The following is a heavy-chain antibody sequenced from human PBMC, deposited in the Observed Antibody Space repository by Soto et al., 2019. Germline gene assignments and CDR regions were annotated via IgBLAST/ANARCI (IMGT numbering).Heavy chain of an antibody. J-gene: IGHJ1*01. CDR2: IYPGVVNI. D-gene: IGHD7-27*01. CDR3: FSDQSWRELGSWLSP. CDR1: GYSFASHG. Sequence: AAGKVSSKAMGYSFASHGMHWGRQAPGQGIEWMGTIYPGVVNIGYAQKFKGRVTMTKATSTSTVYMEWNSLTCEATAVYYFFSDQSWRELGSWLSPWAQGP. V-gene: IGHV1-46*03.